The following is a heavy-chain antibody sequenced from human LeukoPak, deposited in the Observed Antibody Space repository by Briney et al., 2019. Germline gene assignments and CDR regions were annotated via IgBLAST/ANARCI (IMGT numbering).Heavy chain of an antibody. Sequence: GGSLRLSCAASGFTFSSYSMNWVRQAPGKGLEWVSSISSSSSYIYYADSVKGRFTISRDNAKNSLYLQMNSLRAEDTAVYYCARAPRRNDGMDVWGQGTTVTVSS. CDR2: ISSSSSYI. CDR3: ARAPRRNDGMDV. J-gene: IGHJ6*02. CDR1: GFTFSSYS. V-gene: IGHV3-21*01.